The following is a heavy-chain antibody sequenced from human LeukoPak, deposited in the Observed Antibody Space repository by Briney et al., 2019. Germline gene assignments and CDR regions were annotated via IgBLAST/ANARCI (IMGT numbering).Heavy chain of an antibody. CDR2: ISGSGGST. D-gene: IGHD4-17*01. Sequence: GGSLRLSCAASGFTFSSYGMSWVRQAPGKGLEWVSVISGSGGSTNYADSVKGRFTISRDNSKNTLYLQMNSLRAGDTAVYFCAKGQILIPVTTAPFDYWGQGTLVTVSS. CDR3: AKGQILIPVTTAPFDY. V-gene: IGHV3-23*01. CDR1: GFTFSSYG. J-gene: IGHJ4*02.